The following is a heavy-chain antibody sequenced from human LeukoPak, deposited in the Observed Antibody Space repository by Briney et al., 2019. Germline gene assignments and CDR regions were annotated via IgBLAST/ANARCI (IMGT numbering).Heavy chain of an antibody. V-gene: IGHV3-30*18. CDR2: ISYDGSNK. J-gene: IGHJ3*02. Sequence: GGSLRLSCAASGFTFSSYGMHWVRQAPGKGLEWVAVISYDGSNKYYADSVKGRFTISRDNSKNTLYLQMNSLRAEDTAVYYCAKGGWFGESDAFDIWGQGTMVTVSS. D-gene: IGHD3-10*01. CDR3: AKGGWFGESDAFDI. CDR1: GFTFSSYG.